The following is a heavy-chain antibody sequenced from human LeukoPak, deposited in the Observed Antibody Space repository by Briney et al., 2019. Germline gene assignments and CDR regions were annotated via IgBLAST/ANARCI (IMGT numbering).Heavy chain of an antibody. J-gene: IGHJ4*02. D-gene: IGHD3-22*01. CDR2: IIPILGIA. CDR1: GGTFSSYA. V-gene: IGHV1-69*04. Sequence: SVKVSCKASGGTFSSYAIIWVRQAPGQGLEWMGRIIPILGIANYAQKFQGRVTITADKSTSTAYMELSSLRSEDTAVYYCARDTQLDYYDSSGYYDCWGQGTLVTVSS. CDR3: ARDTQLDYYDSSGYYDC.